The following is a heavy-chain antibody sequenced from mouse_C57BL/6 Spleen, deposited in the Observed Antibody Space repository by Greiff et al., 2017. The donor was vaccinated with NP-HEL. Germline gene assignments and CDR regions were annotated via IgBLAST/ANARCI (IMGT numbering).Heavy chain of an antibody. Sequence: VQLQQSGAELVRPGASVTLSCKASGYTFTDYEMHWVKQTPVHGLEWIGAIDPENGGTAYNQKFMGKAILTADKSSSTAYIELRSLTSEDSAVYYCTRLDDYYAMDYWGQGTSVTVSS. V-gene: IGHV1-15*01. CDR3: TRLDDYYAMDY. CDR2: IDPENGGT. J-gene: IGHJ4*01. CDR1: GYTFTDYE.